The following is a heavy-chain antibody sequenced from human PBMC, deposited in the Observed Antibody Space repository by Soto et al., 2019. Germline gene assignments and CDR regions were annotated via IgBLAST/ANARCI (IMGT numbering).Heavy chain of an antibody. CDR3: ARIQKPRSLGSYGAGSYYWFDP. Sequence: QVTLKESGPVLVKPTETLTLTCTVSGFSLSNARMGVSWIRQPPGKALEWLAHIFSNDEKSYSTSLKSRLTISKDTSKSQVVLTMTNMDPVDTATDYCARIQKPRSLGSYGAGSYYWFDPWGQGTLVTVSS. V-gene: IGHV2-26*01. D-gene: IGHD3-10*01. CDR2: IFSNDEK. CDR1: GFSLSNARMG. J-gene: IGHJ5*02.